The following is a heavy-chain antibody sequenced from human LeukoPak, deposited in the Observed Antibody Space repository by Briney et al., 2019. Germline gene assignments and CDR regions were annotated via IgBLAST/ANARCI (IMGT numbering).Heavy chain of an antibody. CDR1: GYTFTTYV. J-gene: IGHJ4*01. V-gene: IGHV7-4-1*02. D-gene: IGHD2-21*02. CDR3: ARQVGTASSHDFGH. CDR2: INTYTRNP. Sequence: AAVKVSCKASGYTFTTYVLNCVRQAPGQGFEWMGFINTYTRNPTYAQGFTGRFVFSLDTSVSTAYLQISSLKAEDTAVYYCARQVGTASSHDFGHWGHGTLVTVSS.